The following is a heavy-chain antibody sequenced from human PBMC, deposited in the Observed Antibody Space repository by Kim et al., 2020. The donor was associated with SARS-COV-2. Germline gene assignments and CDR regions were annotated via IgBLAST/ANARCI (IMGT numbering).Heavy chain of an antibody. J-gene: IGHJ6*02. CDR1: GYTFTSYD. CDR3: ARVDYYGSGSYPAYYYYYGMDV. CDR2: MNPNSGNT. D-gene: IGHD3-10*01. V-gene: IGHV1-8*01. Sequence: ASVKVSCKASGYTFTSYDINWVRQATGQGLEWMGWMNPNSGNTGYAQKFQGRVTMTRNTSISTAYMELSSLRSEDTAVYYCARVDYYGSGSYPAYYYYYGMDVWGQGTTVTVSS.